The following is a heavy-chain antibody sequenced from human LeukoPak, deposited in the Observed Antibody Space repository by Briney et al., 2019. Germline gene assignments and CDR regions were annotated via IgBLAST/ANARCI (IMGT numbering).Heavy chain of an antibody. CDR2: ISAYNGNT. J-gene: IGHJ6*02. CDR3: ARESLGGSGILGMDV. CDR1: GYTFTSYG. Sequence: ASVKVSCKASGYTFTSYGISWVRQAPGQGVEWMGWISAYNGNTNYAQKLQGRVTMTTDTSTSTAYMELRSLRSDDTAVYYCARESLGGSGILGMDVWGQGTTVTVSS. V-gene: IGHV1-18*01. D-gene: IGHD3-10*01.